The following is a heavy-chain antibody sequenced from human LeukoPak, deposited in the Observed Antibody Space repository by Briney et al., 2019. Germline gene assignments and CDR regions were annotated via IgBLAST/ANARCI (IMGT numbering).Heavy chain of an antibody. Sequence: GGSLRLSCAASGFTSSSYSMNWVRQAPGKGLEWVSSIRSSSSYIYYADSVRGRFTISRDNAKNSLYLQMNNLRAEDTAVYYCARDVDYYDSSGYYYAWFDPWGQGTLVTVSS. CDR1: GFTSSSYS. CDR3: ARDVDYYDSSGYYYAWFDP. D-gene: IGHD3-22*01. J-gene: IGHJ5*02. V-gene: IGHV3-21*01. CDR2: IRSSSSYI.